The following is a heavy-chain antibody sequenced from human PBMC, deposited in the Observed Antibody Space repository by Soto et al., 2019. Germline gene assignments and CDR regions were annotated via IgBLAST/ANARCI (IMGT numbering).Heavy chain of an antibody. D-gene: IGHD3-16*01. Sequence: QVQLVQSGAEVKKPGSSVKVSCKASGGTFSSYAISWVRQAPGQGLEWMGGIIPIFGTANYAQKFQGRVTITADEXXSIAYMGVRSMRSEGTAGDGGASGGSYVGGRADGAWGQGTLVTVSS. CDR3: ASGGSYVGGRADGA. CDR2: IIPIFGTA. V-gene: IGHV1-69*12. CDR1: GGTFSSYA. J-gene: IGHJ1*01.